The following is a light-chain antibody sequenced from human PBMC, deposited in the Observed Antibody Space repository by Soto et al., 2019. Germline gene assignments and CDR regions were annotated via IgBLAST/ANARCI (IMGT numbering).Light chain of an antibody. CDR1: QSVSSN. CDR2: GAS. CDR3: QQYNNWPRT. Sequence: EIVMTQSPATLSVSPGERATLSCRASQSVSSNLAWYQQKPGQVPMLLIYGASTRATGIPARFSGSGSGTEFTLTISGLQSEDFAIYYCQQYNNWPRTFGQGTKVDIK. V-gene: IGKV3-15*01. J-gene: IGKJ1*01.